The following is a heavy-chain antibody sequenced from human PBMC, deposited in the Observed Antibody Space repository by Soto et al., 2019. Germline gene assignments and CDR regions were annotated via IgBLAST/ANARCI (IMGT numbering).Heavy chain of an antibody. CDR2: IDEYGNTI. D-gene: IGHD3-10*01. J-gene: IGHJ4*02. CDR3: TRDIGGKGAY. CDR1: GFTFSSYW. V-gene: IGHV3-74*01. Sequence: LRLSCATSGFTFSSYWMHWVRQVPGKGLLWVSRIDEYGNTINYADSVRGRFTISRDNARNTLYLEMNSLRAEDTALYYCTRDIGGKGAYWGPGTLVTVSS.